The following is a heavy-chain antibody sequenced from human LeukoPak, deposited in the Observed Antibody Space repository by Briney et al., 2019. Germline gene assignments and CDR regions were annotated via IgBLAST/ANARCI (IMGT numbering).Heavy chain of an antibody. V-gene: IGHV3-23*01. D-gene: IGHD2-2*01. Sequence: GGSLRLSCAASGFTFSSYAMSWVRQAPGKGLEWVSAISGSGGSTYYADSVKGRFTISRDNSKNTLYLQMNSLIAEDTAVYYCAKALSEIYCSSTSCYLLDYWGQGTLVTVSS. CDR3: AKALSEIYCSSTSCYLLDY. J-gene: IGHJ4*02. CDR2: ISGSGGST. CDR1: GFTFSSYA.